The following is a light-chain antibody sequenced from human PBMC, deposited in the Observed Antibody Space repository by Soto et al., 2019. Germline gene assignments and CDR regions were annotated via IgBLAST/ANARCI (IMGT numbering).Light chain of an antibody. V-gene: IGKV3-11*01. CDR2: DAS. CDR1: QSVSSY. J-gene: IGKJ5*01. Sequence: ILLRQSPATLSLSPGERATLSCRASQSVSSYLAWYQQKPGQAPRLLIYDASNRATGIPARFSGSGSGTDFTLTISSLEPEDFAVYYCQQRSNWPITFGQGTRLE. CDR3: QQRSNWPIT.